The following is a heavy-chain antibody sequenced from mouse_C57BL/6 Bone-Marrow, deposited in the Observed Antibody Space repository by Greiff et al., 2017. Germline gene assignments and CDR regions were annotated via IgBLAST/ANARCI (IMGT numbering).Heavy chain of an antibody. CDR3: ARGGLWYFDV. J-gene: IGHJ1*03. D-gene: IGHD1-1*02. CDR1: GYSITSGYY. V-gene: IGHV3-6*01. CDR2: ISYDGSN. Sequence: DVKLQESGPGLVKPSQSLSLTCSVTGYSITSGYYWNWIRQFPGNILEWMGYISYDGSNNYNPSLKNRISITRDTSKNQFFLKLNSVTTEDTATYYCARGGLWYFDVWGTGTTVTVSS.